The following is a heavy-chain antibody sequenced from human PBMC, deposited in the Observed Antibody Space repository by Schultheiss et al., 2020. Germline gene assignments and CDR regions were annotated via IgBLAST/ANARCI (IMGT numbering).Heavy chain of an antibody. Sequence: GGSLRLSCAASGFTFSSYGMHWVRQAPGKGLEWVAVISYDGSNKYYADSVKGRFTISRDNAKNSLYLQMNSLRVEDTAVYYCARDHSGYSYGKPYWFDPWGQGTLVTVSS. V-gene: IGHV3-30*03. CDR1: GFTFSSYG. CDR2: ISYDGSNK. CDR3: ARDHSGYSYGKPYWFDP. J-gene: IGHJ5*02. D-gene: IGHD5-18*01.